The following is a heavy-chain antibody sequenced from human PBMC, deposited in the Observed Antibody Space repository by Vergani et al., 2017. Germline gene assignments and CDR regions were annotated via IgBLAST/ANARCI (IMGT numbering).Heavy chain of an antibody. CDR3: ARVKYSGYDYWFDP. CDR2: IYRTGRT. Sequence: QVQLQESGPGLVKPSETLSLTCAVSGFSIDNGYYWDWIRQPPGKGLEWIGSIYRTGRTHFNPSLKSRVTISVDTSNNHFSLKLSSVTAADTAVYYCARVKYSGYDYWFDPWGQGTLVTVSS. V-gene: IGHV4-38-2*01. D-gene: IGHD5-12*01. CDR1: GFSIDNGYY. J-gene: IGHJ5*02.